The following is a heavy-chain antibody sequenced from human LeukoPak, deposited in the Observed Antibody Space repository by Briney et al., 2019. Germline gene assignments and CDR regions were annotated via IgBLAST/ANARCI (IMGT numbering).Heavy chain of an antibody. J-gene: IGHJ4*02. V-gene: IGHV4-59*01. CDR2: IYYSGST. CDR3: ARGLQATVTRGFDY. CDR1: GGSISSYY. Sequence: PSETLSLTCTVSGGSISSYYWSWIRQPPGKGLEWIGYIYYSGSTNYNLSLKSRGTISVDTSKNQFSLKLSSVTAADTAVYYCARGLQATVTRGFDYWGQGTLVTVSS. D-gene: IGHD4-11*01.